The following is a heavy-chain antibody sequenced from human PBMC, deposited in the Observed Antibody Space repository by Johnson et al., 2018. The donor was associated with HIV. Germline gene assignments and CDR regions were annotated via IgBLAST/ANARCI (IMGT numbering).Heavy chain of an antibody. D-gene: IGHD1-1*01. CDR1: GFTFSSYD. Sequence: VQLVESGGGLVQPGGSLRLSCAASGFTFSSYDMHWVRQATGKGLEWVSAIGTAGDTYYPGSVKGRFTISRENAKNSLYLQMNSLRTDDTAVYYCARGYNWNDVSIWGQGTMVTVSS. J-gene: IGHJ3*02. CDR3: ARGYNWNDVSI. CDR2: IGTAGDT. V-gene: IGHV3-13*01.